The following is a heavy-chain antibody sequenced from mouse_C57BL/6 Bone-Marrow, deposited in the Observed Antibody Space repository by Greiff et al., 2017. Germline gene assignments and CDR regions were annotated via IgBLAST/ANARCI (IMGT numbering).Heavy chain of an antibody. J-gene: IGHJ3*01. Sequence: EVQLVESGGGLVKPGGSLKLSCAASGFTFSSYAMSWVRQTPEKRLEWVATISDGGSYTYYPDNVKGRFTISRDNAKNNLYLQMSHRTSEDTAMYYCARDPPSYYYGSSWFAYWGQGTLVTVSA. V-gene: IGHV5-4*01. CDR2: ISDGGSYT. CDR1: GFTFSSYA. CDR3: ARDPPSYYYGSSWFAY. D-gene: IGHD1-1*01.